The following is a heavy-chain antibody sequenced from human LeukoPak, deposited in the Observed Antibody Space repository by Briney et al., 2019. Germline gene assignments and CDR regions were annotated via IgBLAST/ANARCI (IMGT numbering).Heavy chain of an antibody. V-gene: IGHV3-30*02. CDR3: ATERSRYFDS. CDR1: GFTFSSFG. D-gene: IGHD6-6*01. CDR2: IPYDGSNK. J-gene: IGHJ4*02. Sequence: GESLKISCAASGFTFSSFGMHWVRQAPGKGLEWVAFIPYDGSNKYYADSVKGRFTISRDNSKNTLYLQMNSLRPEDTAVYYYATERSRYFDSWGQGILVTVSS.